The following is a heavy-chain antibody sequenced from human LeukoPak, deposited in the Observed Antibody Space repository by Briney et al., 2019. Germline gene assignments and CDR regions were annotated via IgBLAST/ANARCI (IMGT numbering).Heavy chain of an antibody. D-gene: IGHD4-17*01. CDR3: ARDSADYGDYDY. V-gene: IGHV1-46*01. CDR1: GYTLTSHF. Sequence: ASVKVSCKASGYTLTSHFMHWARQATGQGIDWIGIINPSGGSTSHAQKFQGRVTMTRDTSTSTVYMELSSLRSEDTAVYYCARDSADYGDYDYWGQGTLVTVSS. CDR2: INPSGGST. J-gene: IGHJ4*02.